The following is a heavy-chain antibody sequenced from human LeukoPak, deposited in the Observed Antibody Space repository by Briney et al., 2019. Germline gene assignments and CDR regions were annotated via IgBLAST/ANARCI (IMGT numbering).Heavy chain of an antibody. CDR2: IYHSGST. CDR3: AREAGTVTTGAFDI. J-gene: IGHJ3*02. V-gene: IGHV4-30-2*01. Sequence: SETLSLTCTVSGGSISSGGYSWSWLRQPPGKGLEWIGYIYHSGSTYYNPSLKSRVTISVDRSKNQFSLKLSSVTAADTAVYYCAREAGTVTTGAFDIRGQGTMVTVSS. D-gene: IGHD1-1*01. CDR1: GGSISSGGYS.